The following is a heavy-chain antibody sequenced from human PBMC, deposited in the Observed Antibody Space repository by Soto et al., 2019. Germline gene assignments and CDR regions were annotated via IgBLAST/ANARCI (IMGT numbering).Heavy chain of an antibody. V-gene: IGHV3-23*01. J-gene: IGHJ4*02. CDR2: ISGSGGST. D-gene: IGHD3-22*01. CDR1: GFTFSSYA. CDR3: AKQYYYDSSGYLDY. Sequence: GGSLRLSCAASGFTFSSYAMSWVRQAPGKGLEWVSAISGSGGSTYYADSVKGRFTISRDNSKNTLYLQMNSLRAEDTAVYYCAKQYYYDSSGYLDYWGQGTLVTVSS.